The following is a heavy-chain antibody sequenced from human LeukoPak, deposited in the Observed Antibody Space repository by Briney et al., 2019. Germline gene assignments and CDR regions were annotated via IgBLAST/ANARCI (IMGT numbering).Heavy chain of an antibody. Sequence: GGSLRLSCAASGFTVSDDYMSWVRQAPGKGLEWVSVIYSGGTTDYADSVKGRFTISRDNSKNTLYLQMNSPRAEDTAVYYCARDGVWATFDYWGQRTLVTVSS. CDR3: ARDGVWATFDY. CDR2: IYSGGTT. J-gene: IGHJ4*02. V-gene: IGHV3-66*01. D-gene: IGHD2-8*01. CDR1: GFTVSDDY.